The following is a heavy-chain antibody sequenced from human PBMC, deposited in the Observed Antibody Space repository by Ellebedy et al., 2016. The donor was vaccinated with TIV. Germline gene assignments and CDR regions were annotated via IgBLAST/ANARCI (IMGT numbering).Heavy chain of an antibody. J-gene: IGHJ4*02. CDR3: ARGDNYYYDSSGYYYTY. D-gene: IGHD3-22*01. CDR1: GYTFTSYF. V-gene: IGHV1-46*01. Sequence: ASVKVSCKASGYTFTSYFLYWVRQPPGQGLEWMGIINPTSGSSNYAQKFQGRVTMTRDTSTSTVYMELSSLRSEDTAVYYCARGDNYYYDSSGYYYTYWGQGTLVTVSS. CDR2: INPTSGSS.